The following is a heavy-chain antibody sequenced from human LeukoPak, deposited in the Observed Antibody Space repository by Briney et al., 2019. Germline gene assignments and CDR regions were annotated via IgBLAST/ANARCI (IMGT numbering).Heavy chain of an antibody. D-gene: IGHD2-21*01. CDR1: GFTFSSFA. J-gene: IGHJ4*02. Sequence: GGSLRLSCAASGFTFSSFAMSWVRQAPGKGLEWVSDISGSGGSTYYGDSVKGRFTISRDNSKNTLSLQMNSLRAEDTAVYYCAGAIGYFDFWGQGALVTVSS. CDR3: AGAIGYFDF. CDR2: ISGSGGST. V-gene: IGHV3-23*01.